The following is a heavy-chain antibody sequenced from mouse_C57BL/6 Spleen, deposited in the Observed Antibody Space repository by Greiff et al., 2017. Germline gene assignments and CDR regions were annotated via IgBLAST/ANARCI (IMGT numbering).Heavy chain of an antibody. CDR2: IYPGSGST. D-gene: IGHD2-4*01. V-gene: IGHV1-55*01. CDR3: ARGDYGFDY. Sequence: VQLQQPGAELVKPGASVQMSCKASGYTFTSYWITWVKQRPGQGLEWIGDIYPGSGSTNYNEKFKSKATLTVDTSSSTAYMQRSSLTSEDSAVYYCARGDYGFDYWGQGTTLTVSS. CDR1: GYTFTSYW. J-gene: IGHJ2*01.